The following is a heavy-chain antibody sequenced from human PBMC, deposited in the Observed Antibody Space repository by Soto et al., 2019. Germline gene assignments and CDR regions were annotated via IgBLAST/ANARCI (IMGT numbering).Heavy chain of an antibody. V-gene: IGHV4-59*01. CDR2: IYYSGST. Sequence: SETLSLTCPVWGGSIGRYYWSCIRQPPGRGLEWIGYIYYSGSTNYNPSLNSRVTISVDTSKNKFYLKLSSCTAADTAVDYGARVLTIFGVVIGDYYYGMDVGAQGTTVPV. CDR1: GGSIGRYY. D-gene: IGHD3-3*02. J-gene: IGHJ6*02. CDR3: ARVLTIFGVVIGDYYYGMDV.